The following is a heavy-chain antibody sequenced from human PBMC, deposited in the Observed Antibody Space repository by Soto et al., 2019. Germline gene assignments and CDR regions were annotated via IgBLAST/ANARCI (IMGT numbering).Heavy chain of an antibody. Sequence: QLQLQESGSGLVKPSETLSLTCTVSGDSISSGAYSWSWIRLPPGKRLEWIGYIYHRGTSHYNPSLKSPVTMSVDRSRNQFSLNLRSVTAADTAVYYCARTLDYGGSAGTNWFDPWGQGTLVTVSS. D-gene: IGHD2-15*01. CDR1: GDSISSGAYS. CDR3: ARTLDYGGSAGTNWFDP. J-gene: IGHJ5*02. CDR2: IYHRGTS. V-gene: IGHV4-30-2*01.